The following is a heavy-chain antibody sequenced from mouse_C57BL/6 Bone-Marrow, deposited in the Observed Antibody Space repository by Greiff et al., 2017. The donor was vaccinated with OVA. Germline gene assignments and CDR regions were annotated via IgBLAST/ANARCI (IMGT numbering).Heavy chain of an antibody. CDR2: ISSGGSYT. CDR1: GFTFSSYG. J-gene: IGHJ4*01. V-gene: IGHV5-6*02. Sequence: EVKVVESGGDLVKPGGSLKLSCAASGFTFSSYGMSWVRQTPDKRLEWVATISSGGSYTYYPDSVKGRFTISRDNAKNTLYLQMSSLKSEDTAMYYCARRGYVRAMDYWGQGTSVTVSS. CDR3: ARRGYVRAMDY. D-gene: IGHD3-1*01.